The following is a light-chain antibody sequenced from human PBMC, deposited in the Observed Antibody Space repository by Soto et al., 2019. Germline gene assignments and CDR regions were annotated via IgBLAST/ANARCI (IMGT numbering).Light chain of an antibody. CDR1: QNLGTLY. CDR2: SAS. Sequence: ELVLTKSPGTLSLSPGERGTLSCRASQNLGTLYLAWFQQKSGQAPRLLIYSASRRATGIPDRFTGSGSGTDFTLTINRVEPEDFAVYFCQQYAGSPRTFGQGTKVDVK. V-gene: IGKV3-20*01. J-gene: IGKJ1*01. CDR3: QQYAGSPRT.